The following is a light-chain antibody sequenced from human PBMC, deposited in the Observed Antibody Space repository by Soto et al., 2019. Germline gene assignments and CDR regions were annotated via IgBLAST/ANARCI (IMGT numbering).Light chain of an antibody. J-gene: IGKJ4*01. CDR2: AAS. CDR1: QSVSSTY. CDR3: QQYYRWPVT. Sequence: EIVLTQSPGTLSLSPGERATLFCRASQSVSSTYLGWYQQQPGQPPRLLIHAASTGAPGVPARFSGSWSGAEFTLTIDSLQSDDSAIYYCQQYYRWPVTFGGGTKVDIK. V-gene: IGKV3-15*01.